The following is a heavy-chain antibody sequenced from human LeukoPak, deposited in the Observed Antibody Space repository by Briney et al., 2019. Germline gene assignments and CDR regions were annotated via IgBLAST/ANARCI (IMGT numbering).Heavy chain of an antibody. CDR1: GFTFSSYA. Sequence: GRSLRLSCAASGFTFSSYAMHWVRQAPGKGLEWVAVISYDGSNKYYADSVKGRFTISRDNSKNTLYLQMNSLRAEDTAVYYCARGGNRGVYSVFDYWGQGTLVTVSS. V-gene: IGHV3-30-3*01. CDR2: ISYDGSNK. J-gene: IGHJ4*02. CDR3: ARGGNRGVYSVFDY. D-gene: IGHD1-14*01.